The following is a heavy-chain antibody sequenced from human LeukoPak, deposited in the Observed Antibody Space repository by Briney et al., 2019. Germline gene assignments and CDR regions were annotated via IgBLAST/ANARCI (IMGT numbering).Heavy chain of an antibody. CDR3: ARQRVSYYYYYGMDV. J-gene: IGHJ6*02. CDR2: IYYSGST. V-gene: IGHV4-59*01. Sequence: SETPSLTCTVSGGSISSYYWSWIRQPPGKGLEWIGYIYYSGSTNYNPSLKSRVTISVDTSKNQFSLKLSSVTAADTAVYYCARQRVSYYYYYGMDVWGQGTTVTVSS. CDR1: GGSISSYY. D-gene: IGHD6-25*01.